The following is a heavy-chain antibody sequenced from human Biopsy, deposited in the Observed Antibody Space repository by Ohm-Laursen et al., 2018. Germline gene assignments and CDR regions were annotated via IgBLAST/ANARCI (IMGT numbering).Heavy chain of an antibody. CDR2: IYYSGST. CDR1: GGSISSDY. V-gene: IGHV4-59*01. Sequence: GTLSLTCTVSGGSISSDYWSWIRQTPGKGLEWIGYIYYSGSTNYNPSLKSRVTISVNTSKNQFSLRLNSVTAADTAVYYCARATNSTGWPYYYFYGMDVWGQGTAVTVSS. J-gene: IGHJ6*02. CDR3: ARATNSTGWPYYYFYGMDV. D-gene: IGHD2/OR15-2a*01.